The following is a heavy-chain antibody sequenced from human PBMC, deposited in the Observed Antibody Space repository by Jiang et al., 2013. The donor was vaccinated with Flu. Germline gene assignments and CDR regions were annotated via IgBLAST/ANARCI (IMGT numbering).Heavy chain of an antibody. CDR2: ISSSVSYT. CDR3: ARDNGGLDV. D-gene: IGHD2-8*01. J-gene: IGHJ6*02. Sequence: RQAPGKRLEWVSSISSSVSYTYYADSVKGRFTISRDNAKNSLYLQMNSLRAEDTAVYYCARDNGGLDVWGQGTTVTVSS. V-gene: IGHV3-21*01.